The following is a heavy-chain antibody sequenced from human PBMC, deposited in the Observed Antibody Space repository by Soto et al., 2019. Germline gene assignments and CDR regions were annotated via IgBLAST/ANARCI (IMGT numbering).Heavy chain of an antibody. CDR1: GFKFSNYA. CDR2: ISGSGGGT. CDR3: ARESDH. J-gene: IGHJ4*02. Sequence: GSLRLSCAASGFKFSNYAMSWVRQAPGKGLEWVSTISGSGGGTYYADSMKGRFTISRDNSKNTLYLQMYSLRVEDTAVYYCARESDHWGQGTLVTVSS. V-gene: IGHV3-23*01.